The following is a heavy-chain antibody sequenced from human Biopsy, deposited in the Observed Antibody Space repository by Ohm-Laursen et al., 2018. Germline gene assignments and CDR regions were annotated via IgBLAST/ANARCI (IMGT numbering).Heavy chain of an antibody. CDR3: ARQGGYLGYEY. J-gene: IGHJ4*02. D-gene: IGHD6-25*01. CDR1: GGSFSGYY. Sequence: SDTLSLTCTVSGGSFSGYYWSWIRQPLGKGLEWIGYISGSSNTNYNPSLKSRVTLSTNTSETQFSLRLSSVTAADTAVYYCARQGGYLGYEYWGQGALVTVSS. V-gene: IGHV4-59*08. CDR2: ISGSSNT.